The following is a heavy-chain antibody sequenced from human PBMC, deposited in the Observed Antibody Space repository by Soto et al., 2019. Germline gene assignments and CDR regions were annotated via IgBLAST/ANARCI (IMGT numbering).Heavy chain of an antibody. D-gene: IGHD3-22*01. CDR2: IGGSSGHI. V-gene: IGHV3-21*01. CDR1: GFTFSSYS. Sequence: GGSLRLSCAASGFTFSSYSMVWVRQAPEKGLEWVSSIGGSSGHIYYADSLKGRFTISRDNAKNSLYLQMNSLRAEDTAVYYCARDQLYYNDISGRPLNAFDVWGQGTMVTVSS. J-gene: IGHJ3*01. CDR3: ARDQLYYNDISGRPLNAFDV.